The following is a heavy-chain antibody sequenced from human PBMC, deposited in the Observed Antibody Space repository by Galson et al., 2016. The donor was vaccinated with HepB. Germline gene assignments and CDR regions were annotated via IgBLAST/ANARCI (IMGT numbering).Heavy chain of an antibody. V-gene: IGHV3-74*03. J-gene: IGHJ4*02. Sequence: SLRLSCAASGFTFRSYVMHWVRQTPGKGLVWVSRISHDGSVRTYADSVKGRFTISRDNAKNTLYLQMNSLRAEDTAVYYCARERNLIFYDYWGQGALGTVSS. CDR1: GFTFRSYV. D-gene: IGHD3/OR15-3a*01. CDR3: ARERNLIFYDY. CDR2: ISHDGSVR.